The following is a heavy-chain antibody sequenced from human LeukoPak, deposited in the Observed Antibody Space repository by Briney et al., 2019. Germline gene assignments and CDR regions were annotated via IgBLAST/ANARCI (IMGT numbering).Heavy chain of an antibody. CDR3: ARILRYFDWKNYYYMDV. D-gene: IGHD3-9*01. CDR1: GFTFSSYS. CDR2: ISSSSSYI. J-gene: IGHJ6*03. Sequence: GGSLRLSCAASGFTFSSYSMNWVRQAPGKGLEWVPSISSSSSYIYYADSVKGRFTISRDNAKNSLYLQMNSLRAEDTAVYYCARILRYFDWKNYYYMDVWGKGTTVTVSS. V-gene: IGHV3-21*01.